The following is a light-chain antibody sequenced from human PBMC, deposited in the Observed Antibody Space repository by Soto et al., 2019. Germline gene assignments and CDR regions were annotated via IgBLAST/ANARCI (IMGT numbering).Light chain of an antibody. CDR1: ESVKTF. J-gene: IGKJ4*01. Sequence: IVLTQSPATLSLSPGERVTLSCRASESVKTFLAWYQQKPGQAPRLLIYDASNRATGIPARFSGGGSGTDFTLTISSLEPDDSAVYYCQQCKTWRALSFGGGTKVEI. CDR3: QQCKTWRALS. CDR2: DAS. V-gene: IGKV3-11*01.